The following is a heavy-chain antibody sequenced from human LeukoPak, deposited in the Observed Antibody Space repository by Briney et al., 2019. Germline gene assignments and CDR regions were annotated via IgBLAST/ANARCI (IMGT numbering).Heavy chain of an antibody. CDR2: ISGSGGRT. Sequence: GGSLRLSCAAAGLTFSSHAMSWDSQVPGKGLEWDSAISGSGGRTYYADSMKGRLTISRDNSTNTLYLQMNSQRAEDPAIYLCAKCTRPDYYSDCGGQGTLVTVS. CDR1: GLTFSSHA. V-gene: IGHV3-23*01. CDR3: AKCTRPDYYSDC. J-gene: IGHJ4*02.